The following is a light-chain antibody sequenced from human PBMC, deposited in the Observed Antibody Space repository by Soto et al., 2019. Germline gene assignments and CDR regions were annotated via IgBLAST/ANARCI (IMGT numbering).Light chain of an antibody. CDR3: AAWSDSLNGWV. CDR1: SSNIGRNS. Sequence: QSVLTQPPSASGTPGQRVTISRSGSSSNIGRNSVNWYRQVPGTAPQLVIYTNDVRPSGVPDRFSGSKSGTSASLAISGLQSEDEADYYCAAWSDSLNGWVFGGGTKLTVL. CDR2: TND. J-gene: IGLJ3*02. V-gene: IGLV1-44*01.